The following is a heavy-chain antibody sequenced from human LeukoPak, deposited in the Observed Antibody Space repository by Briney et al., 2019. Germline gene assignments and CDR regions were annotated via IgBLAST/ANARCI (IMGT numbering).Heavy chain of an antibody. CDR2: ISSGSSTI. J-gene: IGHJ4*02. CDR1: GFTFSSYA. CDR3: ARDQTRRFDY. D-gene: IGHD2-2*01. V-gene: IGHV3-48*04. Sequence: PGGSLRLSCAASGFTFSSYAMNWVRQAPGKGLEWVSYISSGSSTIYYADSVKGRFTISRDNAKNSLYLQMNSLRAEDTAVYYCARDQTRRFDYWGQGTLVTVSS.